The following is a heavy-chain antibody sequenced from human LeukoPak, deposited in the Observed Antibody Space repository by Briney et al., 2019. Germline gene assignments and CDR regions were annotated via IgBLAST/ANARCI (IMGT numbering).Heavy chain of an antibody. CDR1: GFSFTNYA. CDR3: ARASWISTADAVW. V-gene: IGHV3-23*01. D-gene: IGHD2-2*03. J-gene: IGHJ4*02. CDR2: MKGGGET. Sequence: GGSLRLSCAASGFSFTNYAMRRVRQAPARGPEWLSSMKGGGETFYADSVKGRFTLSRDVSRNTVYLQLNDLRVEDTAIYYCARASWISTADAVWWGQGTQVTVSS.